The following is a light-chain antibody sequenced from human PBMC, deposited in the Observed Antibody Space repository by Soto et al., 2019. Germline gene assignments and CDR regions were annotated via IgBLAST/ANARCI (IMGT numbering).Light chain of an antibody. CDR2: ASD. CDR1: SSNIGNYY. J-gene: IGLJ1*01. V-gene: IGLV1-51*01. CDR3: GSWDGSLNTYV. Sequence: QSVLTQPPSVSAAPGQKVTISCSGGSSNIGNYYVSWYQQLPGVATKLLIFASDKRPSGIPDRFSGSQSGASGTLDITGLQTGDEADYYCGSWDGSLNTYVFGTGTKVTVL.